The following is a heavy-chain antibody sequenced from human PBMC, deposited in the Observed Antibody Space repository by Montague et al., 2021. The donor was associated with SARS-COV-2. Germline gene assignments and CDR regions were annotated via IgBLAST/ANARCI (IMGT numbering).Heavy chain of an antibody. Sequence: PALVKPTQTLTLTCTFSGFSLSTSGMRASWIRQPPGKALEWLARIDWDDDKFYGTSLKTRLTISKDTSKNQVVLTMTNMDPADTATYYCARSYYDILTAYYTPFDYWGQGTLVTVSS. CDR3: ARSYYDILTAYYTPFDY. D-gene: IGHD3-9*01. CDR2: IDWDDDK. V-gene: IGHV2-70*04. CDR1: GFSLSTSGMR. J-gene: IGHJ4*02.